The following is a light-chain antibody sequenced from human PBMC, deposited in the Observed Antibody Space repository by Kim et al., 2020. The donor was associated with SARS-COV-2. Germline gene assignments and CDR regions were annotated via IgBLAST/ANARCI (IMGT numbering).Light chain of an antibody. V-gene: IGKV3-15*01. J-gene: IGKJ1*01. Sequence: SPGDRATLFCRASQNVSSNLAWYQQKPGQAPRLLIYAASTRATGIPATFSGSGSGTEFTLTISSLQSEDFAVYYCQQYNNWPRRMFGQGTKVDIK. CDR2: AAS. CDR3: QQYNNWPRRM. CDR1: QNVSSN.